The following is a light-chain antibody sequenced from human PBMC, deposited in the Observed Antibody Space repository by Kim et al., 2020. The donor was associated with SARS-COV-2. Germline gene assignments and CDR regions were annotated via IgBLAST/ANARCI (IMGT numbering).Light chain of an antibody. V-gene: IGLV2-23*02. CDR1: SSDVGSYNL. J-gene: IGLJ2*01. CDR3: CSYAASSASVL. CDR2: EVS. Sequence: QSALTQPPSVSGSPRQSITISCTGTSSDVGSYNLVSWYQQHPGKAPKLMIYEVSKRPSGVSNRFSGSKSGNTASLTISGLQAEDKADYYCCSYAASSASVLFGGGTQLPVL.